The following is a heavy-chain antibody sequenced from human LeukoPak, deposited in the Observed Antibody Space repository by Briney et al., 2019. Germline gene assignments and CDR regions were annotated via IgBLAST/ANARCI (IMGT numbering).Heavy chain of an antibody. D-gene: IGHD2-2*02. CDR3: ARGRRCSSTSCYIFDY. V-gene: IGHV4-34*01. CDR2: INHSGST. CDR1: GGSFSGYN. J-gene: IGHJ4*02. Sequence: SETLSLTCAVYGGSFSGYNWSWIRQPPGKGLEWIGEINHSGSTNYNPSLKSRVTISVDTSKNQFSLKLSSVTAADTAVYYCARGRRCSSTSCYIFDYWGQGTLVTVSP.